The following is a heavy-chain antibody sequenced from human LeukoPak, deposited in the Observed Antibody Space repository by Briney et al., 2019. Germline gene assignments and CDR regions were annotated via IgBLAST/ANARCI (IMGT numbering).Heavy chain of an antibody. CDR3: ARYPYYYDSSGYGAFDL. D-gene: IGHD3-22*01. J-gene: IGHJ4*02. CDR2: INQDGSET. CDR1: EFPFSGYW. Sequence: PGGSLRLSCAASEFPFSGYWMSWVRQAPGKGLQLVASINQDGSETYYVDSVKGRFTISRDNAKNSLYLQMKSLRAEDTALYYCARYPYYYDSSGYGAFDLWGQGILVTVSS. V-gene: IGHV3-7*03.